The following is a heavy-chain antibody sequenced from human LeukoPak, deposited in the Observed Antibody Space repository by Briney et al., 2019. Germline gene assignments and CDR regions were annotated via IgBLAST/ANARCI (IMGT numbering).Heavy chain of an antibody. D-gene: IGHD3-10*01. V-gene: IGHV4-39*01. Sequence: SETLSLTCTVSGGSVSSTTYFWSWIRHPPGKGLEWIASINYSGSTHYNPSLTSRLTISVDTSENQFSLKLSSVTAADTAVYYCARYVVYGSGKYYFDYWGQGTLVTVSS. CDR2: INYSGST. J-gene: IGHJ4*02. CDR3: ARYVVYGSGKYYFDY. CDR1: GGSVSSTTYF.